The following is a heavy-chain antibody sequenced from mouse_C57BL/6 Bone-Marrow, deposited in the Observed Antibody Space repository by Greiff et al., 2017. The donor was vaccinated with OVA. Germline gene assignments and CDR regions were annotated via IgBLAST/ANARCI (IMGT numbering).Heavy chain of an antibody. D-gene: IGHD2-3*01. J-gene: IGHJ3*01. Sequence: QVQLQQSGPELVKPGASVKISCKASGYAFSSSWMNWVKQRPGKGLEWIGRIYPGDGDTNYNGKFKGKATLTADKSSSTAYMQLSSLTSEDSAVYFCARSKDGYRWFAYWGQGTLVTVSA. CDR1: GYAFSSSW. CDR2: IYPGDGDT. V-gene: IGHV1-82*01. CDR3: ARSKDGYRWFAY.